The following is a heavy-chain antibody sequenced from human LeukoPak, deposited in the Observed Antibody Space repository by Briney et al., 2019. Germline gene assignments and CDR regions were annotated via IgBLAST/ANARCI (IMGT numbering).Heavy chain of an antibody. D-gene: IGHD3-10*01. CDR2: IYYSAST. CDR1: GSSISSNY. J-gene: IGHJ4*02. Sequence: SETLSLTCTVSGSSISSNYWSLIRQPPGKGLEWIGYIYYSASTKYNPSLKSRVTISVDTSKNQFSLKVSSVAAAATAVSNCEREYGSGSPLYYFDYWGQGTLVTVSS. CDR3: EREYGSGSPLYYFDY. V-gene: IGHV4-59*01.